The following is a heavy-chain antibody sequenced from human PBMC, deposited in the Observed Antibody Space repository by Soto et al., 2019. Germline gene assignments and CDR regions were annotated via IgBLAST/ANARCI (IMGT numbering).Heavy chain of an antibody. Sequence: SSVKVSCKASGGTFSSYAISWVRQAPGQGLGWMGGIIPIFGTANYAQKFQGRVTITADESTSTAYMELSSLRSEDTAVYYCARVPGIAAAGSLYYFDYWGQGTLGTVSA. V-gene: IGHV1-69*13. D-gene: IGHD6-13*01. J-gene: IGHJ4*02. CDR2: IIPIFGTA. CDR1: GGTFSSYA. CDR3: ARVPGIAAAGSLYYFDY.